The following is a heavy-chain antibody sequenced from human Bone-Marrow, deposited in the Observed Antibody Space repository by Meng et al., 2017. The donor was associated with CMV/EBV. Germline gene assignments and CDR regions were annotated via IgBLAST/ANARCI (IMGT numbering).Heavy chain of an antibody. V-gene: IGHV4-38-2*02. J-gene: IGHJ5*02. Sequence: SETLSLTCTVSGYSISSGYYWGWIRQPPGKGLEWIGSIYHSGSTYYNPSLKSRVTISVDTSKNQFSLKLSSVTAADTAVYYCARGLYVLRFSEWLKDNWFDPWGQGTLVTVSS. CDR2: IYHSGST. CDR3: ARGLYVLRFSEWLKDNWFDP. CDR1: GYSISSGYY. D-gene: IGHD3-3*01.